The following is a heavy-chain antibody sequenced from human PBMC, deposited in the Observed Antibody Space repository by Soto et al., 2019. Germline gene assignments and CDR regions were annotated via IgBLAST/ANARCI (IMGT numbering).Heavy chain of an antibody. CDR1: GFTFTNYA. V-gene: IGHV3-23*01. CDR3: TKGARYSNSLTDAFDF. J-gene: IGHJ3*01. CDR2: TTATGSGT. D-gene: IGHD6-6*01. Sequence: HPGGSLRLSCAASGFTFTNYAMGWVRQAPGKGLEWVSATTATGSGTYFADSVKGRFTISRDNSKNTLYLQMNSLRAEDTAVYYCTKGARYSNSLTDAFDFWGQGTMVTVSS.